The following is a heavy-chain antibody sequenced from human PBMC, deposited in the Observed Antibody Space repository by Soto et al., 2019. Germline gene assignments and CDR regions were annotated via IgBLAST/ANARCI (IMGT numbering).Heavy chain of an antibody. V-gene: IGHV1-18*04. D-gene: IGHD4-17*01. J-gene: IGHJ5*02. CDR3: ARGTVTSGRWFGP. Sequence: GASVKVSCKASASTFTGYTINWVRQAPGQGLEWMGWISTFNGNTKYAGNFEGRVTMTTNTSTTTAYMELTSLTFDDTAVYFCARGTVTSGRWFGPWGQGTLVTVSS. CDR2: ISTFNGNT. CDR1: ASTFTGYT.